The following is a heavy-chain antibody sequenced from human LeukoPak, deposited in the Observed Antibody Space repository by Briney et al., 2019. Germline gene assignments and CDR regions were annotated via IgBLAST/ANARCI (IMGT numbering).Heavy chain of an antibody. CDR3: ARCRGGSESCTEYYFDY. CDR1: GCTFSSYA. Sequence: GASVKVSCKASGCTFSSYAISWVRQAPGQGLEWMGGFIPIFGTADYAQKFQGRVTITADKSTSTAYMELSSLRSEDTAVYYCARCRGGSESCTEYYFDYWGQGTGVSV. V-gene: IGHV1-69*06. CDR2: FIPIFGTA. D-gene: IGHD3-10*01. J-gene: IGHJ4*02.